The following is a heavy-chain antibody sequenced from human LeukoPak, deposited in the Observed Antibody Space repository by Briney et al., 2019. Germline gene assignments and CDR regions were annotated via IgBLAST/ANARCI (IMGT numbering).Heavy chain of an antibody. D-gene: IGHD3-22*01. CDR1: GGSISSGGYY. Sequence: SGTLSLTCTVSGGSISSGGYYWSWIRQHPGKGLEWIGYIYYSGSTYYNPSLKSRVTISVDTSKNQFSLKLSSVTAADTAVYYCAREHYYDSSGLYWGQGTLVTVSS. J-gene: IGHJ4*02. CDR2: IYYSGST. CDR3: AREHYYDSSGLY. V-gene: IGHV4-31*03.